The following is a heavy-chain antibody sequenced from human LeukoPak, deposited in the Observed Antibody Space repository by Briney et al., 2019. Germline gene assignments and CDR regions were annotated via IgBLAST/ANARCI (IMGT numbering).Heavy chain of an antibody. CDR2: IYYSGSS. D-gene: IGHD3-22*01. CDR3: ARHDYYDSSGSIDY. J-gene: IGHJ4*02. CDR1: GGSISSYY. Sequence: PSETLSLTCTVSGGSISSYYWGWIRQPPGKGLEWIGSIYYSGSSHYNPSLKSRVTISVDTTKNQFSLKLSSVTAADTAVYYCARHDYYDSSGSIDYWGQGTLVTVSS. V-gene: IGHV4-39*01.